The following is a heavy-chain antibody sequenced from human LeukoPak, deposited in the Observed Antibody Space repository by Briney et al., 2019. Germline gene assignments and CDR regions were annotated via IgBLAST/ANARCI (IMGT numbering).Heavy chain of an antibody. J-gene: IGHJ1*01. CDR2: IYSGGST. Sequence: GGSLRLSCAASGFTVSSNYMSWVRQASGKGLEWVSVIYSGGSTYYADSVKGRFTISRDNSRNTLHLQMNSLRVEDTGVYYCAKDDAWGRFYHWGQGTLVTVSS. V-gene: IGHV3-53*01. CDR1: GFTVSSNY. D-gene: IGHD3-16*01. CDR3: AKDDAWGRFYH.